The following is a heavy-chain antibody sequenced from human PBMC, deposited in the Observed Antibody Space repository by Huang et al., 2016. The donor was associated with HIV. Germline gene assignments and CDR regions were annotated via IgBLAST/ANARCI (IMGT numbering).Heavy chain of an antibody. J-gene: IGHJ6*02. CDR3: SRQDEKRYCAGDCSNHYYFGLDV. V-gene: IGHV4-39*01. CDR1: GVSISNSRYY. D-gene: IGHD2-21*02. CDR2: IYYSGST. Sequence: QLQLQESGPGLVKPSETLSLTCTVSGVSISNSRYYWGWIRQHPGKGLEYIGSIYYSGSTYYNPTRKSRITMSIDSSKNQFSLKLNSVTAADTAVYYCSRQDEKRYCAGDCSNHYYFGLDVWGHGTTVTVS.